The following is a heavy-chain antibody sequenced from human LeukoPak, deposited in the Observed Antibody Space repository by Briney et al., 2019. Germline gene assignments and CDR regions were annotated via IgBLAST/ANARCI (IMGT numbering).Heavy chain of an antibody. CDR1: GFTFSSYW. D-gene: IGHD5-18*01. J-gene: IGHJ4*02. CDR3: ARAVYSYGPPSDY. Sequence: GGSLRLSCAVSGFTFSSYWMHWVRQAPGKGLVWVSRIDRDGSRINYADSVKGRFTISRDNGKNTLFLQMNSLRAEDTAVYYCARAVYSYGPPSDYWGQGTLVTVSS. V-gene: IGHV3-74*01. CDR2: IDRDGSRI.